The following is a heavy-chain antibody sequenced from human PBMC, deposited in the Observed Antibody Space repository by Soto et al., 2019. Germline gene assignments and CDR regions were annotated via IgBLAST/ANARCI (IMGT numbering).Heavy chain of an antibody. D-gene: IGHD2-15*01. CDR1: GYTFTSYA. CDR2: INAGNGNT. J-gene: IGHJ3*02. Sequence: GASVKVSCKASGYTFTSYAMHWVRQAPGQRLEWMGWINAGNGNTKYSQKFQGRVTITRDTSASTAYMELSSLRSEDTAVYYCARILHCSGGSCYHDAFDIWGQGTMVTVSS. V-gene: IGHV1-3*01. CDR3: ARILHCSGGSCYHDAFDI.